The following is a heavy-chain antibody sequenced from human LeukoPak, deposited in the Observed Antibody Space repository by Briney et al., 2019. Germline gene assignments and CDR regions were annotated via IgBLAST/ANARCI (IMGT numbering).Heavy chain of an antibody. Sequence: TSETLSLTCTVSGGSFSSYYWGWIRQPPGKGLEWIGSIYYSGSTYYNPSLKSRVTISVDTSKNQFSLKLSSVTAADTAVYYCAREYYDFWSGFDGFVRRGNWFDPWGQGTLVTVSS. V-gene: IGHV4-39*07. CDR2: IYYSGST. D-gene: IGHD3-3*01. CDR3: AREYYDFWSGFDGFVRRGNWFDP. J-gene: IGHJ5*02. CDR1: GGSFSSYY.